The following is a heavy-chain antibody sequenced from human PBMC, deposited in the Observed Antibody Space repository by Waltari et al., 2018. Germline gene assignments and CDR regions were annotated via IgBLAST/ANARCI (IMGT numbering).Heavy chain of an antibody. CDR2: ISNNEINK. CDR3: ARDHSGIAFDV. J-gene: IGHJ3*01. CDR1: GFTFTNSV. Sequence: QVQLVDSGGGVVQYGRSLRLSCAASGFTFTNSVMNWVRQAPGKGLEWVAGISNNEINKYYTDSVKGRFTISRDNSKNTLFLQMNSLRPDDTAVYYCARDHSGIAFDVWGQGTMVTVSS. D-gene: IGHD6-13*01. V-gene: IGHV3-30-3*01.